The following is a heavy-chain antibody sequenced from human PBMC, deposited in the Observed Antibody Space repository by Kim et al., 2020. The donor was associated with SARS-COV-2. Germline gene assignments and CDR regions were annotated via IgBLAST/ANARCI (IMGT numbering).Heavy chain of an antibody. J-gene: IGHJ5*02. CDR2: VNPNSGDT. D-gene: IGHD3-16*01. Sequence: ASVKVSCKASGYTFTAYYIHWVRQAPGQGPEWMGWVNPNSGDTNYAQKFQGRVTMTRDTSISAAYMELRSLRYDDTAVYYCAGGKEDPSWGQGTPVTVSS. CDR1: GYTFTAYY. V-gene: IGHV1-2*02. CDR3: AGGKEDPS.